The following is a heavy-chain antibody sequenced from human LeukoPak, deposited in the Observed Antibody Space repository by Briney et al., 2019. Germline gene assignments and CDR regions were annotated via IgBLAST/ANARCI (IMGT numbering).Heavy chain of an antibody. V-gene: IGHV3-48*04. D-gene: IGHD3-22*01. CDR1: GFTFSSYS. CDR3: ARAATGAYDSSGYPGAFDI. J-gene: IGHJ3*02. CDR2: ISSSSSTI. Sequence: GGSLRLSCAASGFTFSSYSMNWVRQAPGKGLEWVSYISSSSSTIYYADSVKGRFTISRDNAKNSLYLQMNSLRAEDTAVYYCARAATGAYDSSGYPGAFDIWGQGTMVTVSS.